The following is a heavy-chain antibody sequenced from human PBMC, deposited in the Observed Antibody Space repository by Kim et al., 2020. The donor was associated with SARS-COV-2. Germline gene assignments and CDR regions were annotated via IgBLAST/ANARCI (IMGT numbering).Heavy chain of an antibody. Sequence: SAKGRFTSSRDNSKNTLYLQMNSLRAEDTAVYYCARDGGYSGYDDYYFDYWGQGTLVTVSS. D-gene: IGHD5-12*01. V-gene: IGHV3-66*01. CDR3: ARDGGYSGYDDYYFDY. J-gene: IGHJ4*02.